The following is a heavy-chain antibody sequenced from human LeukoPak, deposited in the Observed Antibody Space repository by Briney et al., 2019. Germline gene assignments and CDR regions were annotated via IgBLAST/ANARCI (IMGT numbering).Heavy chain of an antibody. CDR2: ISGSGGST. Sequence: PGGSLRLSCAASGFTFSSYAMSWVRQAPGKGLEWVSAISGSGGSTYYADSVKGRFTISRDNSKNTLYLQMNSLRAEDTAVYYCAKDLGHRAVYYYYYGMDVWGQGTTVTVSS. CDR1: GFTFSSYA. CDR3: AKDLGHRAVYYYYYGMDV. D-gene: IGHD3/OR15-3a*01. V-gene: IGHV3-23*01. J-gene: IGHJ6*02.